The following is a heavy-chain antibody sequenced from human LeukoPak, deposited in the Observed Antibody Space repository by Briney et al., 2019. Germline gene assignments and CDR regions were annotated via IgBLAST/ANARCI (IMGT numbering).Heavy chain of an antibody. D-gene: IGHD3-16*01. CDR1: GGSIRNDY. Sequence: SETLSLTCAVSGGSIRNDYWSWIRQPPGKGLEWIAYINYSGSTNYNPSLESRVTISVDTSKNLFSLKFTSVTAADTAVYYCARHRPGERRIDPWGQGTLVTVSS. CDR2: INYSGST. V-gene: IGHV4-59*08. CDR3: ARHRPGERRIDP. J-gene: IGHJ5*02.